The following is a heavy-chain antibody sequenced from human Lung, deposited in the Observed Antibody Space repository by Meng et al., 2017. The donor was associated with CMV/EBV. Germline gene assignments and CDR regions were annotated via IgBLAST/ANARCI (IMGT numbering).Heavy chain of an antibody. CDR1: GFSLTTSGVG. CDR3: GHSVATYTLYYLSY. Sequence: SXPXLVXPTQTLTLTCTFSGFSLTTSGVGVGWSRQPPGKALEWLANIYGNDGDHYSPSLRSRLTITQDTSRNKVVLTLNNFGTVDKATYYYGHSVATYTLYYLSYWGQGTLVXVSS. CDR2: IYGNDGD. V-gene: IGHV2-5*01. J-gene: IGHJ4*02. D-gene: IGHD1-1*01.